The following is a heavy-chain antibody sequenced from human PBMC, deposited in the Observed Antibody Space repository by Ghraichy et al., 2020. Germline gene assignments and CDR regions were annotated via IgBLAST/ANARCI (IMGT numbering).Heavy chain of an antibody. Sequence: LKISCRTSGFTFSDYYMSWIRQAPGKGLEWISYISTTSSYRDNADSVKGRFTISRDNAKSSLYLQMNSLRAEDTAVYYCARGYDYFADWGQGTLVTVSS. CDR1: GFTFSDYY. V-gene: IGHV3-11*05. CDR3: ARGYDYFAD. J-gene: IGHJ4*02. CDR2: ISTTSSYR. D-gene: IGHD5-12*01.